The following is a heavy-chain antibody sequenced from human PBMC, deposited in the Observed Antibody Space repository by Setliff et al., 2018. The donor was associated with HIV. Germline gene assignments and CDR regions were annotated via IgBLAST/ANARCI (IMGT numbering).Heavy chain of an antibody. CDR3: ARVPYRSAWFSGGHDAFDI. CDR1: GYTFTTYD. J-gene: IGHJ3*02. CDR2: MSPNSGNT. V-gene: IGHV1-8*02. Sequence: AASVKVSCKASGYTFTTYDIIWVRQATGQGLEWMGCMSPNSGNTGYAQKFRGRVSMTRNTSIGTAYMELSSLRSEDTAVYFCARVPYRSAWFSGGHDAFDIWGQGTMVTVSS. D-gene: IGHD6-19*01.